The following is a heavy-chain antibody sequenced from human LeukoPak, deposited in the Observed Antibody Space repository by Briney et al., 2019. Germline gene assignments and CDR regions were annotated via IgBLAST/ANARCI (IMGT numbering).Heavy chain of an antibody. D-gene: IGHD2-15*01. J-gene: IGHJ3*02. CDR1: GDSISSGGYY. Sequence: SETLSLTCTVSGDSISSGGYYWNWIRQHPGKGLEWIGYIYYSGTTYYNPSLKSRVTISVDTSKNHFYLNLSSVTAADTAVYYCARVTGGWAFDIWGQGTVVTVSS. CDR2: IYYSGTT. V-gene: IGHV4-31*03. CDR3: ARVTGGWAFDI.